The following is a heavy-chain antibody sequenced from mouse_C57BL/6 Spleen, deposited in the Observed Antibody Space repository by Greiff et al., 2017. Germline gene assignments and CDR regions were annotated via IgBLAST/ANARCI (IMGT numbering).Heavy chain of an antibody. CDR2: IDPSDSST. CDR3: ARAGSYYAMDY. Sequence: VQLQQPGAELVKPGASVKLSCKASGYTFTSYWMHWVKQRPGQGLEWIGEIDPSDSSTNYNQKFKGKATLTVDTSSSTAYLQLSSLTSADADADFYARAGSYYAMDYWGQGTSVTVSS. V-gene: IGHV1-50*01. J-gene: IGHJ4*01. CDR1: GYTFTSYW.